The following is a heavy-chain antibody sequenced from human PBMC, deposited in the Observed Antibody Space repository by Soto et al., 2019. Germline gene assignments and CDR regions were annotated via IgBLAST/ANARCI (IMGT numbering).Heavy chain of an antibody. Sequence: QVQLVESGGGVVQPGRSLSLSCAASGFTFSNYGMHWVRQAPGKGLEWVAVISYDGSNKYYADSVKGRLTISRDNSKNTLYLQMNSLRAEDTAVYYCAKLLRYCNSSSCRDYYYGMDVWGQGTTVTVSS. V-gene: IGHV3-30*18. D-gene: IGHD2-2*01. CDR2: ISYDGSNK. CDR3: AKLLRYCNSSSCRDYYYGMDV. J-gene: IGHJ6*02. CDR1: GFTFSNYG.